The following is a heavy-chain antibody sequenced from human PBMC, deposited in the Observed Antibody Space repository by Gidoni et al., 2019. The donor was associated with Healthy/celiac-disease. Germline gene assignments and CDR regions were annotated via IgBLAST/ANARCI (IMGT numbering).Heavy chain of an antibody. J-gene: IGHJ4*02. V-gene: IGHV3-11*01. CDR2: IRSSGSII. D-gene: IGHD3-10*01. CDR3: ARGGDRYGSGSYYKVPFDY. CDR1: GFTFIDYY. Sequence: QVQLVESGGGLVKPGGSLSLAGASSGFTFIDYYTSWIRQAPGKGLEWVSYIRSSGSIIYYADSVKGRFTISRDNAKNSLYLQMNSLRAEDTAVYYCARGGDRYGSGSYYKVPFDYWGQGTLVTVSS.